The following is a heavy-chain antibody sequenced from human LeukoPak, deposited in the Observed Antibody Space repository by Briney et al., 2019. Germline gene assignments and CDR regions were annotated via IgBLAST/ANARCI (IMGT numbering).Heavy chain of an antibody. CDR3: ARDRGDYVWGSYRPDAFDI. V-gene: IGHV3-21*01. Sequence: GGSLRLSCAASGFTFSSYSMNWVRQAPGKGLEWVSSISSSSSYIYYADSVKGRFTISRDNAKNSLYLRMNSLRAEDTAVYYCARDRGDYVWGSYRPDAFDIWGQGTMVTVSS. CDR2: ISSSSSYI. CDR1: GFTFSSYS. J-gene: IGHJ3*02. D-gene: IGHD3-16*02.